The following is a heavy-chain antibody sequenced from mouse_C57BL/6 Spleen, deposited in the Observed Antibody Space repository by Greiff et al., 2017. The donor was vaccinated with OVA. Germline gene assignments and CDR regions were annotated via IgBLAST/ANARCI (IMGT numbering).Heavy chain of an antibody. V-gene: IGHV5-4*01. J-gene: IGHJ1*03. CDR1: GFTFSSYA. Sequence: DVKLVESGGGLVKPGGSLKLSCAASGFTFSSYAMSWVRQTPEKRLEWVATISDGGSYTYYPDNVKGRFTISRDNAKNNLYLQMSHLKSEDTAMYYCARDRGLRYPYWYFDVWGTGTTVTVSS. CDR2: ISDGGSYT. CDR3: ARDRGLRYPYWYFDV. D-gene: IGHD1-1*01.